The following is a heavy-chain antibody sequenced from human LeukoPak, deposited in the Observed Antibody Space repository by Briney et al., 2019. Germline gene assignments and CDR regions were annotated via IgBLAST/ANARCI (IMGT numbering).Heavy chain of an antibody. J-gene: IGHJ3*02. CDR3: ARPQHGDLYAFDI. V-gene: IGHV3-74*01. CDR1: GFTFTSYW. D-gene: IGHD4-17*01. CDR2: VDGDGSTT. Sequence: GGSLRLSCAASGFTFTSYWMHWVRQAPGKGLVWVSRVDGDGSTTTYADSVKGRFTISRDNAKNTLYLQMNSLRAEDTTVYYCARPQHGDLYAFDIWGQGTMVTVSS.